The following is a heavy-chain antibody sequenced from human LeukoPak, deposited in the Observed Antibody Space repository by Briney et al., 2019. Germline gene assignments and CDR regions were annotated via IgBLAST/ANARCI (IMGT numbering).Heavy chain of an antibody. CDR3: ARDPYCIGGSCYFQYYYYYYMAV. CDR1: GFTFSSYS. J-gene: IGHJ6*03. V-gene: IGHV3-21*01. CDR2: ISSSSSYI. D-gene: IGHD2-15*01. Sequence: PGGSLRLSCAASGFTFSSYSMTWVRQAPGKGLEWVSSISSSSSYIYYADSVKGRFTISRDNAKNSLYLQMNSLRAEDTAVYYCARDPYCIGGSCYFQYYYYYYMAVGSKGTTVTVYS.